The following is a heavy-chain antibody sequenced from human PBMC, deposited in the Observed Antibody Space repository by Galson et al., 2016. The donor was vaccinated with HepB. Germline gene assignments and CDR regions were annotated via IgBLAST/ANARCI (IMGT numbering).Heavy chain of an antibody. D-gene: IGHD2-8*02. Sequence: SETLSLTCGVYGGLISSSHWWSWVRQPPGKGLEWIGEIYQSGTTNYNPSLKSRVTISLDKSRNEFSLKLTSVTAADTAVYYCAPLGYCTAGTCYRVQWGQGHLGTVSS. CDR3: APLGYCTAGTCYRVQ. J-gene: IGHJ4*02. V-gene: IGHV4-4*02. CDR2: IYQSGTT. CDR1: GGLISSSHW.